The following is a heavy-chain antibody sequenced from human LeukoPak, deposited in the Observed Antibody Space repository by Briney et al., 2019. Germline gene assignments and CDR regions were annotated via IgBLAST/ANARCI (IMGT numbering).Heavy chain of an antibody. J-gene: IGHJ3*02. Sequence: PGGSLRLSCEASGFRFGGFWMNWVRHAPGKGPERVANINQNGSEKLYVDSVKGRFTISRDNAKNSLYLQMNSLRVEDTAVYYCTRNGREAYDIWGHGTMVTVSS. CDR2: INQNGSEK. CDR3: TRNGREAYDI. CDR1: GFRFGGFW. V-gene: IGHV3-7*01. D-gene: IGHD2-8*01.